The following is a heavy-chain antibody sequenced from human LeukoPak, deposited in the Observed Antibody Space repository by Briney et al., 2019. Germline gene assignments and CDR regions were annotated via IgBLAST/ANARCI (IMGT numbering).Heavy chain of an antibody. V-gene: IGHV3-23*01. D-gene: IGHD5-18*01. CDR1: GFPFETNA. CDR2: IGNTET. J-gene: IGHJ4*02. Sequence: GGSLRLSCATSGFPFETNAMSWVRQAPGKGLEWVATIGNTETFYADSVTGRFTISRDNSKNTVNLQMNRLRVEDTAIYYYAKDWIQFNRVFDCFDSWGQGTLVTVSS. CDR3: AKDWIQFNRVFDCFDS.